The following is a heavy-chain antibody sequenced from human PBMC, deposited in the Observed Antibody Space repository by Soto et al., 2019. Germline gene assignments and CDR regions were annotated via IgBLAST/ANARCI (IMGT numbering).Heavy chain of an antibody. Sequence: QVQLVQSGAEVKKPGASVTVSCKASGYTFTNYGFSWVRQAPGQGLEWMGWISGYNGNTKYAEKFQNRVTMTTDTYTNTAHRGRRSLRSDDTAVYYCAREGQAPYYYYGMDVWGQGTAVTVSS. V-gene: IGHV1-18*01. CDR1: GYTFTNYG. CDR2: ISGYNGNT. CDR3: AREGQAPYYYYGMDV. J-gene: IGHJ6*02.